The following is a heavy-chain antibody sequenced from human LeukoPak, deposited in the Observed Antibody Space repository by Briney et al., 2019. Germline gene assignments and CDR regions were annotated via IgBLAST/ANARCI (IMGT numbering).Heavy chain of an antibody. CDR2: IKSKTDGGTT. Sequence: GGSLRLSCAASGFTFSSAWMSWVRQAPGKGLEWVGRIKSKTDGGTTDYAAPVIGRFTISRDDSKNTLYLQMNSLKTEDTAVYYCTTSPQVGATTRDYWGQGTLVTVSS. CDR3: TTSPQVGATTRDY. V-gene: IGHV3-15*01. CDR1: GFTFSSAW. J-gene: IGHJ4*02. D-gene: IGHD1-26*01.